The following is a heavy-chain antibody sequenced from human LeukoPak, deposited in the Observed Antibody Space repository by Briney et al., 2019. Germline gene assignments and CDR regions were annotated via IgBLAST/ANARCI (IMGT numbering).Heavy chain of an antibody. J-gene: IGHJ4*02. D-gene: IGHD2-15*01. CDR1: GYTFTSYG. Sequence: ASVKVSCKASGYTFTSYGISWVRQAPGQGLEWMGCMSAYNGNTNYAQKLQGRVTMTTDTSTRTAYMELRSLRSDDTAVYYCARARGVGCGGGSCRYFDYWGQGTLVTVSS. CDR2: MSAYNGNT. CDR3: ARARGVGCGGGSCRYFDY. V-gene: IGHV1-18*01.